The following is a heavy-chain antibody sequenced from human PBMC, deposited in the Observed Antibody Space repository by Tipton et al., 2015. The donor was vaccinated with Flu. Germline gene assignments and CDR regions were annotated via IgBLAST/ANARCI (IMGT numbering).Heavy chain of an antibody. Sequence: LRLSCEASGFTFSGYGMHWVRQAPGKGLEWIGTIYHSGGTNYNPSLKSRVTISVDTSKNEFSLKLSSVTAADTAVYFCARPNYYDTSGYYSFDYWGQGALVTVSS. V-gene: IGHV4-38-2*01. J-gene: IGHJ4*02. CDR3: ARPNYYDTSGYYSFDY. CDR2: IYHSGGT. D-gene: IGHD3-22*01. CDR1: GFTFSGYG.